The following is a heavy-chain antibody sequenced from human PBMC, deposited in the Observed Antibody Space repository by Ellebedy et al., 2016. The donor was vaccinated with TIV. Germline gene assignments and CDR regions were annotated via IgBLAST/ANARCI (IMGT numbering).Heavy chain of an antibody. CDR2: IYHSGST. Sequence: GSLRLSCAVSGYSISSGSYWGWIRQPPGKGLEWIGSIYHSGSTYYNPSLKRRVTISMDTSRNRFSLRLTSVTAADTAVYYCATFRNLDGFDIWGQGKMVTVSS. D-gene: IGHD2/OR15-2a*01. CDR3: ATFRNLDGFDI. CDR1: GYSISSGSY. J-gene: IGHJ3*02. V-gene: IGHV4-38-2*01.